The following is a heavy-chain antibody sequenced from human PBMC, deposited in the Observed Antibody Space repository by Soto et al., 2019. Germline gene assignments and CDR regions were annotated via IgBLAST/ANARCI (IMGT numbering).Heavy chain of an antibody. CDR2: IYYSGST. CDR1: GGSMSSSSYY. Sequence: SXTLSLACTVSGGSMSSSSYYWGWIRQPPGKGLEWIGSIYYSGSTYYNPSLKSRVTISVDTSKNQFSLKLSPVTAADTAVYYCARTPAREGDYYYYGMDVWGQGTTVTVSS. J-gene: IGHJ6*02. V-gene: IGHV4-39*01. CDR3: ARTPAREGDYYYYGMDV.